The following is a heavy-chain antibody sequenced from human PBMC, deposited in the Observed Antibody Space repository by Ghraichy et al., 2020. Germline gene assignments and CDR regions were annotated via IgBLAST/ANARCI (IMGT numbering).Heavy chain of an antibody. V-gene: IGHV3-48*04. Sequence: GESLNISCAASGVTFSSYSMNWVRQAPGKGREWVSYIGSGGTSFYYADSVKGRFTISRDNAKNSLYLDMNSLRAEDTALYYCARDGCSGRTCSFYNWGQGALVTVSS. CDR3: ARDGCSGRTCSFYN. J-gene: IGHJ4*02. CDR2: IGSGGTSF. CDR1: GVTFSSYS. D-gene: IGHD2-15*01.